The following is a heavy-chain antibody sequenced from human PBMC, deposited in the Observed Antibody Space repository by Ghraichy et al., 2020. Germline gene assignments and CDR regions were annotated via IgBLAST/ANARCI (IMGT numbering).Heavy chain of an antibody. CDR2: ISGSGGST. Sequence: GESLNISCAASGFTFSSYAMSCVRQAPGKGLEWVSAISGSGGSTYYADAAKGRFTISRGNSKNTRYLQMNSMRAEVTAVYYCAKEGWDYGSGLDYWGQGTLVTGSS. V-gene: IGHV3-23*01. CDR3: AKEGWDYGSGLDY. CDR1: GFTFSSYA. D-gene: IGHD3-10*01. J-gene: IGHJ4*02.